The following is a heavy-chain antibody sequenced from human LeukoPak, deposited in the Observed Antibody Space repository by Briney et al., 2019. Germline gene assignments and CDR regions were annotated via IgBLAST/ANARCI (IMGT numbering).Heavy chain of an antibody. J-gene: IGHJ4*02. V-gene: IGHV3-21*01. CDR3: ARHVVAVGFDY. D-gene: IGHD3-22*01. CDR2: ISSGSSYI. CDR1: GFTLNTYS. Sequence: GGSLRLSCVASGFTLNTYSMNWVRQAPGKGLEWVSSISSGSSYIYYADSLKGRFTISRDNAKNSLYLQMNSLRAEDTAIYYCARHVVAVGFDYWGQGTLVTVSS.